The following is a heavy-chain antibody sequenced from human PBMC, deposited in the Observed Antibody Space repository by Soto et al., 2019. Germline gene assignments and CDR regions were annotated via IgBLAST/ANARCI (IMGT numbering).Heavy chain of an antibody. Sequence: PGGSLRLSCEASGFAINGCSMNWVRQAPGKGLEWLAYITITTGNILYADSVRGRFTISADNAENSVFLQLNSLRDEDTAVYFCVRDRDLYRDMVHADLWGQGTLVTVS. CDR1: GFAINGCS. D-gene: IGHD1-26*01. J-gene: IGHJ4*01. V-gene: IGHV3-48*02. CDR3: VRDRDLYRDMVHADL. CDR2: ITITTGNI.